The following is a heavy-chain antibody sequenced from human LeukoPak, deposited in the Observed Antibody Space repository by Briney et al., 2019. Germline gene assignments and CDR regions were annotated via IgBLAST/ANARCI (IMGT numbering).Heavy chain of an antibody. D-gene: IGHD1-26*01. CDR3: ARERSGSYFEYFQH. V-gene: IGHV3-30*04. J-gene: IGHJ1*01. CDR1: GFTFSSYA. Sequence: GGSLRLSCAASGFTFSSYAMHWVRQAPGKGLEWVAVISYDGSNKYYADSVKGRFTISRDNSKHTLYLQMNSLRAEDTAVYYCARERSGSYFEYFQHWGQGTLVTVSS. CDR2: ISYDGSNK.